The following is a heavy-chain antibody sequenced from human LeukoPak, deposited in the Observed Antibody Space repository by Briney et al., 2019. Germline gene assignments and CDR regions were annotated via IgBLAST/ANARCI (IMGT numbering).Heavy chain of an antibody. V-gene: IGHV4-59*01. J-gene: IGHJ4*02. CDR3: ARETYSRGSSSSPFDY. D-gene: IGHD6-6*01. Sequence: TAETLSLTCTVAGGSISSYYWSWIRQPPGKGLEWIGYIYYSVSTNYNPSLKSRVTISEETSKNQFSLKLSSVTAADTAVYYCARETYSRGSSSSPFDYWGQGTLVTVSS. CDR1: GGSISSYY. CDR2: IYYSVST.